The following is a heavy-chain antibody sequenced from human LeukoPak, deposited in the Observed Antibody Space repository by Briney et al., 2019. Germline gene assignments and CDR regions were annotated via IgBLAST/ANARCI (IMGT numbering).Heavy chain of an antibody. CDR1: GFSFTSYR. CDR3: ARRDYFDKYYFDY. V-gene: IGHV5-51*01. CDR2: IYPRDSET. D-gene: IGHD3-22*01. Sequence: GESLKISCKGPGFSFTSYRIGWVRQMPGKGLEWMGIIYPRDSETRYSPSFQGQVIVSADKSISTAYLQWASLKASDTAMYYCARRDYFDKYYFDYWGQGTLVTVSS. J-gene: IGHJ4*02.